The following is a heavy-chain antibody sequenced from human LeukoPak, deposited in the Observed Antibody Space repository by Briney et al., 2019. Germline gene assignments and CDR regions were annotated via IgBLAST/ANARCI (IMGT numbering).Heavy chain of an antibody. Sequence: GGSLRLSCAASGFTFSRYDMHWVRQAPGKGLEWVALISYDGINQYYADSVKGRFTISRDNFKNTLYLQMNSLRAEDTALYYCATGEGIAANWGQGTLVTVSS. J-gene: IGHJ4*02. D-gene: IGHD6-25*01. CDR3: ATGEGIAAN. V-gene: IGHV3-30*03. CDR1: GFTFSRYD. CDR2: ISYDGINQ.